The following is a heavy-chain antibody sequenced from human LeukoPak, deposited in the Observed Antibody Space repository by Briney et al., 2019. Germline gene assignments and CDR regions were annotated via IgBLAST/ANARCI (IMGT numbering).Heavy chain of an antibody. CDR3: ARVALRCLLN. J-gene: IGHJ4*02. CDR1: GFSFSISE. Sequence: GGPVRLSCATSGFSFSISELNWARQAPGKGLEWVSYISSSGTTIYYADSVKGRFTISKDNAKNSMYLQMNSLRAEDTGVYYCARVALRCLLNWGQGTLDPVSS. V-gene: IGHV3-48*03. CDR2: ISSSGTTI. D-gene: IGHD2-15*01.